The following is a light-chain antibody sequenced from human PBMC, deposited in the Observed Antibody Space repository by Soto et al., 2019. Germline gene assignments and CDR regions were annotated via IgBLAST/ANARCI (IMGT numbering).Light chain of an antibody. CDR3: QSYDSSLGYV. CDR2: ANN. V-gene: IGLV1-40*01. Sequence: QSVLPQPPSVSGAPGQRVTISCTGSSSNIGAGYDVHWYQQLPGTAPKLLIYANNNRPSGVPDRFSGSKSGTSASLAITGLQAEDEADYYCQSYDSSLGYVFGTGTKVTVL. J-gene: IGLJ1*01. CDR1: SSNIGAGYD.